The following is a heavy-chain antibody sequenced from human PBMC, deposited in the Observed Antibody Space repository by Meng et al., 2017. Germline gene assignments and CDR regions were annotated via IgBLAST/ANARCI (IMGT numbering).Heavy chain of an antibody. CDR1: GFTFSSYA. D-gene: IGHD2-2*01. V-gene: IGHV3-23*01. J-gene: IGHJ6*01. Sequence: GESLKISCAASGFTFSSYAMSWVRQAPGKGLEWVSAISGSGGSTYYADSVKGRFTISRDNSKNTLYLQMNSLRAEDTAVYYCAARLQLIHYDYGMDVCGQAIT. CDR3: AARLQLIHYDYGMDV. CDR2: ISGSGGST.